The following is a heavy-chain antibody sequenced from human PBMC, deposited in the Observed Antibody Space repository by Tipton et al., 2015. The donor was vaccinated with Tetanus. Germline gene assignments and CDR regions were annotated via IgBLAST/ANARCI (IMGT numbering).Heavy chain of an antibody. CDR1: GASFSGSY. V-gene: IGHV4-34*01. J-gene: IGHJ5*02. Sequence: GLVKPSETLSLTCAVSGASFSGSYWSWVRQSPGKGLEWVGEIRPGGSPYYNPALKSRATNSVDTSKNHFSLNLSSVTAADTAVYYCAFLPKHGLVPSFDPRGQGTLVTVSS. D-gene: IGHD6-19*01. CDR3: AFLPKHGLVPSFDP. CDR2: IRPGGSP.